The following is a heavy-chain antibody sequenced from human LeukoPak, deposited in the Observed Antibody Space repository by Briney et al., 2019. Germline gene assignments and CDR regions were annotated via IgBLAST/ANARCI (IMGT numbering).Heavy chain of an antibody. CDR1: GFTFSSYE. Sequence: GGSLRLSCAASGFTFSSYEMNWVRQAPGKGLEWVSYISSSGSTIYYADSVKGRFTISRDNAKNSLYLQMNSLRAEDTAVYYCARDLGGGYSGYEAYWGQGTLVTVSS. V-gene: IGHV3-48*03. CDR2: ISSSGSTI. CDR3: ARDLGGGYSGYEAY. D-gene: IGHD5-12*01. J-gene: IGHJ4*02.